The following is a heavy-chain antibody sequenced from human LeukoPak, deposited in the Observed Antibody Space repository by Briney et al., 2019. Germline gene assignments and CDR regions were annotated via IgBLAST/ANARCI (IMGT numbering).Heavy chain of an antibody. V-gene: IGHV3-23*01. CDR3: ARDAYGSGSYYQVN. CDR1: GFTFSSCA. Sequence: GGSLRLSCAASGFTFSSCAMSWVRQAPGKGLEWVSTISGSGDSTYYADSVKGRFTISRDNAKNSLYLQMNSLRAEDTALYYCARDAYGSGSYYQVNWGQGTLVTVSS. CDR2: ISGSGDST. J-gene: IGHJ4*02. D-gene: IGHD3-10*01.